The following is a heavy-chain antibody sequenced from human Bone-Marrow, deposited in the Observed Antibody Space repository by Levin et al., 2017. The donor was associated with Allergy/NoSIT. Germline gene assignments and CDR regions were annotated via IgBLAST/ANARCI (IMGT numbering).Heavy chain of an antibody. CDR1: GGSISNSD. Sequence: SQTLSLTCGVSGGSISNSDWTWIRQSPGKGLQWIGFIYKTGSTEYNPSLKGRVTMSLDTSKNKFSLKLTSVTAADTALYYCSRDSGRDDSSGYYPPPHWFDPWGPGTLVTVSS. CDR3: SRDSGRDDSSGYYPPPHWFDP. V-gene: IGHV4-59*01. J-gene: IGHJ5*02. CDR2: IYKTGST. D-gene: IGHD3-22*01.